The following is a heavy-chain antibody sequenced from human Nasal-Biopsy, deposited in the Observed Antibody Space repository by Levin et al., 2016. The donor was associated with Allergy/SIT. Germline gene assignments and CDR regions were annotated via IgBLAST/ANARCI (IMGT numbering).Heavy chain of an antibody. J-gene: IGHJ4*02. CDR2: ISSSSTYI. V-gene: IGHV3-21*06. CDR3: AGRNLYYFDY. CDR1: GFNFNNFA. Sequence: GESLKISCAASGFNFNNFAMSWVRQAPGKGLEWVSYISSSSTYIHHADSVKGRFTISRDNAKNLLFLQMNSLRAEDTAVYYCAGRNLYYFDYWGQGTLVTVSS.